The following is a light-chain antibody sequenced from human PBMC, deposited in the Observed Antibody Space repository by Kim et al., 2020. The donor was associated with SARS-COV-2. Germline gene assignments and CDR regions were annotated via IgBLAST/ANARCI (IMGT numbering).Light chain of an antibody. CDR3: QQRSNWPLT. V-gene: IGKV3-11*01. Sequence: LSPGERATLSCRASQSISTYLAWYQQKPGQAPRLLIYHASSRATGIPARFSGSGSGTDFTLSISSLEPEDFAVYYCQQRSNWPLTFGGGTKVDIK. J-gene: IGKJ4*01. CDR1: QSISTY. CDR2: HAS.